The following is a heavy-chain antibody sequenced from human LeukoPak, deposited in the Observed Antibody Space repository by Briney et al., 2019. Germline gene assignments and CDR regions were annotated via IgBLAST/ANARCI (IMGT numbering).Heavy chain of an antibody. V-gene: IGHV4-61*01. CDR1: GGSISSSSYY. Sequence: SETLSLTCTVSGGSISSSSYYWGWIRQPPGKGLEWIGYIYYSGSTNYNPSLKSRVTISVDTSKNQFSLKLSSVTAADTAVYYCARDLGDYYDSSGYYSNWGQGTLVTVSS. J-gene: IGHJ4*02. CDR3: ARDLGDYYDSSGYYSN. D-gene: IGHD3-22*01. CDR2: IYYSGST.